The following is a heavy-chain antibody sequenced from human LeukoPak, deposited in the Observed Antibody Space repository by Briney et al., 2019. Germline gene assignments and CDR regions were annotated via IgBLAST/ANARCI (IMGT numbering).Heavy chain of an antibody. J-gene: IGHJ3*02. CDR1: GFTLSSYS. CDR3: ARDEGSRDDGGNPNAFDI. CDR2: VSSSSSYI. D-gene: IGHD4-23*01. V-gene: IGHV3-21*01. Sequence: GGSLRLSCAASGFTLSSYSMSWVRQAPGKGLEWVSSVSSSSSYIYYTDSVKGRFTISRDNAKNSLYLQMNSLRAEDTAVYYCARDEGSRDDGGNPNAFDIWGQGTMVTVSS.